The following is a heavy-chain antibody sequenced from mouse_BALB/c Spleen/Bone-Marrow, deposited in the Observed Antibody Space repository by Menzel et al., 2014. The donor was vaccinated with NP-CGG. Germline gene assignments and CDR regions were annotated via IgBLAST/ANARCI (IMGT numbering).Heavy chain of an antibody. CDR3: ARYRYDYYAMDY. CDR2: IDPANGNT. CDR1: GFNIKDTY. V-gene: IGHV14-3*02. D-gene: IGHD2-14*01. J-gene: IGHJ4*01. Sequence: VQLQQSGAELVKPGASVKLSCTASGFNIKDTYMPWGKRGPEQGLEGIGRIDPANGNTKYDPKFQGKATITADTSSNTAYLQLSSLTSEDTAVYYCARYRYDYYAMDYWGQGTSVTVSS.